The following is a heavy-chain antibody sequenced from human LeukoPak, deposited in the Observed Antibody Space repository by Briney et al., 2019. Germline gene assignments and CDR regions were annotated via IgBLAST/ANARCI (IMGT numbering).Heavy chain of an antibody. J-gene: IGHJ4*02. D-gene: IGHD3-10*01. CDR1: GFTFNTYG. V-gene: IGHV3-23*01. CDR3: ARGGVDYYGSGTYYLMYYFDY. Sequence: GGSLRLSCAASGFTFNTYGMSWVRQAPGEGREWVSGISGSGGATYYADSVKGRFTISRDYPHNTLYLQMNSLRAEDTAVYFCARGGVDYYGSGTYYLMYYFDYWGQGALVTVSS. CDR2: ISGSGGAT.